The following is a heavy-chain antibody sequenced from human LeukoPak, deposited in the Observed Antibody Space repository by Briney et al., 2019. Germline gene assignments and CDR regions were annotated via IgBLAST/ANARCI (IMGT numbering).Heavy chain of an antibody. CDR1: GGSFSGYY. D-gene: IGHD3-9*01. CDR2: INHSGST. V-gene: IGHV4-34*01. Sequence: SETLSLTCAVYGGSFSGYYWSWIRQPPGKGLEWIGEINHSGSTNYNPSLKSRVTISVDTSKNQFSLKLSSVTAADTAVYYCARGLGYYDILTGYPTYGMDVWGQGTTVTVSS. CDR3: ARGLGYYDILTGYPTYGMDV. J-gene: IGHJ6*02.